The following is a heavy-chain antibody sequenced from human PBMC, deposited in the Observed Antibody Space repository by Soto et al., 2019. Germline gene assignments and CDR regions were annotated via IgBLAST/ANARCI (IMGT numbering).Heavy chain of an antibody. Sequence: ASVKVSCKASGYTFTSYAMHWVRQAPGQRLEWMGWINAGNGNTKYSQKFQGRVTITRDTSASTAYMELSSLRSEDMAVYYCVRVPTGSYSYWFDPWGQGTLVTVSS. V-gene: IGHV1-3*01. CDR2: INAGNGNT. J-gene: IGHJ5*02. D-gene: IGHD1-26*01. CDR1: GYTFTSYA. CDR3: VRVPTGSYSYWFDP.